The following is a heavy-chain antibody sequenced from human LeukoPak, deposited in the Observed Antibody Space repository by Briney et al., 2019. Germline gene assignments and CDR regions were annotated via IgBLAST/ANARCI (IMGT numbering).Heavy chain of an antibody. CDR1: GYTFPNYW. J-gene: IGHJ4*02. CDR3: ARFAYGSDYFPGHY. Sequence: EESLKISCKGSGYTFPNYWIGWVRQMPGKGLEWMGIIYPGDSNTRYSPSFQGQVTISADKSISTAYLQWSSLKASDTAMYYCARFAYGSDYFPGHYWGQGTLVTVSS. D-gene: IGHD3-22*01. CDR2: IYPGDSNT. V-gene: IGHV5-51*01.